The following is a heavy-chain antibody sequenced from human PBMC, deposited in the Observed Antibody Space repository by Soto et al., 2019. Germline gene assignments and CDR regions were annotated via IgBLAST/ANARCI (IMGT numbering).Heavy chain of an antibody. V-gene: IGHV3-30*18. CDR2: ISYDGSNK. CDR3: AKAPYSGYEIDY. CDR1: GFTFSSYG. J-gene: IGHJ4*02. D-gene: IGHD5-12*01. Sequence: QVQLVESGGGVVQPGRSLRLSCAASGFTFSSYGMHWVRQAPGKGLEWVAVISYDGSNKYYADSVKGRFTISRDNSKNMLYLQMNSLRAEDTAVYYCAKAPYSGYEIDYWGQGTLVTVSS.